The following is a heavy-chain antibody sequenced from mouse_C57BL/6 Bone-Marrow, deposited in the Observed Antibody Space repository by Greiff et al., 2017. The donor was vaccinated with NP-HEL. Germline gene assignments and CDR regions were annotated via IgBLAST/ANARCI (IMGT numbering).Heavy chain of an antibody. D-gene: IGHD1-1*01. J-gene: IGHJ1*03. Sequence: QVQLQQSGSGLRSPGSSVKLSCKDFDSEVFPIAYMSWVRQKPGHGFEWIGGILPSIGRTIYGEKFEDKATLDADTLSNTAYLELNSLTSEDSAIYYCARGTYGSRPRYFDVWGTGTTVTVSS. CDR3: ARGTYGSRPRYFDV. CDR1: DSEVFPIAY. CDR2: ILPSIGRT. V-gene: IGHV15-2*01.